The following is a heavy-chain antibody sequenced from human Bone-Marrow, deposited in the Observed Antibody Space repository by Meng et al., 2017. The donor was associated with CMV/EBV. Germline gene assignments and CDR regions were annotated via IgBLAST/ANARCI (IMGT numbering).Heavy chain of an antibody. CDR1: GFTFSDYY. CDR3: ARDRMSAAISDAFDI. Sequence: GESLKISCAASGFTFSDYYMSWIRQAPGKGLEWVSSISSSSSYIYYADSVKGRFTISRDNAKNSLYLQMNSLRAEDTALYYCARDRMSAAISDAFDIWGQGTMVTVSS. D-gene: IGHD2-2*02. CDR2: ISSSSSYI. V-gene: IGHV3-11*05. J-gene: IGHJ3*02.